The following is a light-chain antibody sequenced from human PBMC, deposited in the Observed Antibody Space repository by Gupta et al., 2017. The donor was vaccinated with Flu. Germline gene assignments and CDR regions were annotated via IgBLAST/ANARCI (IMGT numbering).Light chain of an antibody. Sequence: PFTLSVSPGERATLSCRASQSVSSYLAWYQQKPGQAPRLLIYGASTRATGIPARFSGSGSGTEFTLTISSLQSEDFAVYYCQQYNNWPYTFGQGTKLEIK. CDR1: QSVSSY. CDR2: GAS. J-gene: IGKJ2*01. CDR3: QQYNNWPYT. V-gene: IGKV3-15*01.